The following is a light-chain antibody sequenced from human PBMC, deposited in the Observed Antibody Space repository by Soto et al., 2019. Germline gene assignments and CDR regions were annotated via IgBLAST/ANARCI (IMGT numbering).Light chain of an antibody. CDR1: QDITNY. V-gene: IGKV1-33*01. Sequence: DIQMTQSPSSLSASVGDRVTIICQASQDITNYLNWYQQKPGKAPKLLIHDSSNLETGVPSRFSGSGSGTYFSFTISSLQPEDIATYFCQQFDSPPLTFGQGIRLEIK. J-gene: IGKJ5*01. CDR2: DSS. CDR3: QQFDSPPLT.